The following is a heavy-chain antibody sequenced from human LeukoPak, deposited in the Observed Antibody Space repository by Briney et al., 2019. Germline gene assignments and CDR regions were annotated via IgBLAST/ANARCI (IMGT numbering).Heavy chain of an antibody. CDR1: GFTFDNFA. Sequence: GGSLRLSCAPSGFTFDNFAMTWVRQAPGKGLEWVSYIGSSSSTIYYADSVKGRFTISRDNAKNSLYLQMNSLRAEDTAVYYCARDLHSYGYWGQGTLVTVSS. V-gene: IGHV3-48*01. D-gene: IGHD5-18*01. CDR2: IGSSSSTI. J-gene: IGHJ4*02. CDR3: ARDLHSYGY.